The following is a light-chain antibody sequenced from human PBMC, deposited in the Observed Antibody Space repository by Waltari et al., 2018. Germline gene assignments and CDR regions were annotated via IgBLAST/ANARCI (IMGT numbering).Light chain of an antibody. V-gene: IGLV1-51*01. CDR3: ATWDNSLREVV. J-gene: IGLJ2*01. CDR1: MSNIGNYY. CDR2: DNN. Sequence: QSVLTQPPSVSAAPGQKVTIYCSGSMSNIGNYYVSWYHQLPGAAPKLLIYDNNKRPSGIPDRFSASKSGTSATLGITVLQIGDEADYYCATWDNSLREVVFGGGTKLTVL.